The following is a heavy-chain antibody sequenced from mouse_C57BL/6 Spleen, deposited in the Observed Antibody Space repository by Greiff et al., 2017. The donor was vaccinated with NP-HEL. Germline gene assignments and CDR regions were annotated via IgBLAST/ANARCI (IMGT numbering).Heavy chain of an antibody. CDR2: LRYDGSN. Sequence: EVQLQQSGPGLVKPSPSLSLSCSVTGYSITSGYYWNWIRPSPGDILEWRGYLRYDGSNNYNPSLKNRTSITRDTSKNQFVRKWNSGTTEDTATYNCAREGKLAWFAYWGQGTLVTVSA. CDR1: GYSITSGYY. V-gene: IGHV3-6*01. CDR3: AREGKLAWFAY. J-gene: IGHJ3*01. D-gene: IGHD1-3*01.